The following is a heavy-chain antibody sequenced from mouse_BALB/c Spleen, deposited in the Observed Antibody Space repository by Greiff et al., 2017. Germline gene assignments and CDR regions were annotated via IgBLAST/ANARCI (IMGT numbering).Heavy chain of an antibody. V-gene: IGHV14-3*02. Sequence: VQLKESGAELVKPGASVKLSCTASGFNIKDTYMHWVKQRPEQGLEWIGRIDPANGNTKYDPKFQGKATITADTSSNTAYLQLSSLTSEDTAVYYCASWTGHFDYWGQGTTLTVSS. CDR1: GFNIKDTY. J-gene: IGHJ2*01. CDR2: IDPANGNT. CDR3: ASWTGHFDY. D-gene: IGHD4-1*01.